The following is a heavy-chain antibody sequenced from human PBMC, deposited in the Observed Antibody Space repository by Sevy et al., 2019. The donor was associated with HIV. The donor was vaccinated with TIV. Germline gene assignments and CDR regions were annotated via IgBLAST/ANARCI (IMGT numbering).Heavy chain of an antibody. J-gene: IGHJ6*02. CDR2: IIPIFGTA. CDR1: GGTFSSYA. CDR3: ARDPTSIAAAGTGDYYYGMDV. V-gene: IGHV1-69*13. Sequence: ASVKVSCKASGGTFSSYAISWVRQAPGQGLEWMGGIIPIFGTANYAQKLQGRVTITADESTSTAYMELSSLRSEDTAVYYCARDPTSIAAAGTGDYYYGMDVWGQRTTVTVSS. D-gene: IGHD6-13*01.